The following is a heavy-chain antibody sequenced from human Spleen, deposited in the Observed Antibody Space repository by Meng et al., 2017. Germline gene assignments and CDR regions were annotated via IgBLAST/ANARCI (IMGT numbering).Heavy chain of an antibody. J-gene: IGHJ4*02. Sequence: SETLSLTCTVSGGSISSYYWSWIRQPPGKGLEWIGYIYYSWSTNYNPSLKSRVTISVDTSKNQFSLKLGSVTAADTAVYYCARARGDYWGQGTLVTVSS. CDR3: ARARGDY. CDR2: IYYSWST. V-gene: IGHV4-59*01. CDR1: GGSISSYY. D-gene: IGHD5-12*01.